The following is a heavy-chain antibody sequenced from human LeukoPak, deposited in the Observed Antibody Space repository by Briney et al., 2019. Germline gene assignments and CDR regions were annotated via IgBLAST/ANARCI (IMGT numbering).Heavy chain of an antibody. V-gene: IGHV3-11*01. CDR3: VGRPVDDDPVGDDSSGKDAFDI. CDR1: GFTFSDYY. CDR2: ISSSGSTI. Sequence: SGGSLRLSCAASGFTFSDYYMSWIRQAPGKGLEWVPYISSSGSTIYYADSVKGRFTISRDNAKNSLYLQMNSLRAEDTAVYYCVGRPVDDDPVGDDSSGKDAFDIWGQGTMVTVSS. J-gene: IGHJ3*02. D-gene: IGHD3-22*01.